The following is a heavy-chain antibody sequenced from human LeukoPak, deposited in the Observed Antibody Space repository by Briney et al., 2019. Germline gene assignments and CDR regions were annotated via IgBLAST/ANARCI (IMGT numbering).Heavy chain of an antibody. J-gene: IGHJ5*02. CDR3: ARHYGP. D-gene: IGHD3-10*01. CDR1: GASFSSSSYF. V-gene: IGHV4-39*01. CDR2: IYDSGST. Sequence: SETLSLTCTVSGASFSSSSYFWGWVRQPPGKGLEWIGSIYDSGSTYYNPSLKSRVTISVDTSKNQFSLKLNSVTAADTVVYYCARHYGPWGQGTLVTVSS.